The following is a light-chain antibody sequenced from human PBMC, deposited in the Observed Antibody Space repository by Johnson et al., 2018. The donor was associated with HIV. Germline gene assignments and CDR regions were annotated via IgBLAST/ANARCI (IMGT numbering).Light chain of an antibody. Sequence: PGQKVTISCSGSSSNIGDNYVSWYQQFPGTAPKLLIYKDNERPSGIPDRFSGSKSGTSATLGITGLQSGDEADYYCGTWDTSLSTGGVFGTGTKVTVL. CDR3: GTWDTSLSTGGV. CDR1: SSNIGDNY. CDR2: KDN. V-gene: IGLV1-51*02. J-gene: IGLJ1*01.